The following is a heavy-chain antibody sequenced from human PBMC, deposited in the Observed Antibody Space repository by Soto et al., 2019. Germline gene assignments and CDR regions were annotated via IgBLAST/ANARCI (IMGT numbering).Heavy chain of an antibody. D-gene: IGHD3-16*01. V-gene: IGHV3-30*04. J-gene: IGHJ4*02. CDR2: ISYNGRNK. CDR3: ARQAKIGDRSQFYFDS. Sequence: QVQLVESGGDVVQPGRSLRLSCAASGFTFSFYAMHWVRQAPGKGLEWVAVISYNGRNKHYVDSVKGRLTISRDNSQDTLYLQMDSLRPDDTAVYYCARQAKIGDRSQFYFDSWGQGTLVTVSS. CDR1: GFTFSFYA.